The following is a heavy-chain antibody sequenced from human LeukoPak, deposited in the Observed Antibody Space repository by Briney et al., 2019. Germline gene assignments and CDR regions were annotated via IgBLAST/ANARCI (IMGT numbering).Heavy chain of an antibody. V-gene: IGHV4-59*12. CDR1: GGSISSYY. Sequence: SETLSLTCTVSGGSISSYYWSWIRQPPGKGLEWIGYIYYSGSTNYNPSLKSRVTISIATTKNQFSLKLSAVTAADTAVYYCAREHIVVVTDAIGYWFDPWGQGTLVTVSS. J-gene: IGHJ5*02. CDR3: AREHIVVVTDAIGYWFDP. CDR2: IYYSGST. D-gene: IGHD2-2*01.